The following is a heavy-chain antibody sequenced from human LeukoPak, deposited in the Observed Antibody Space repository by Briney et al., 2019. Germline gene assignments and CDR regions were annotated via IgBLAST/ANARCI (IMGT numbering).Heavy chain of an antibody. Sequence: VPVSCKASGYTFTGYDMQWVRPAPGQGLEWMGGIIPIFGTANYAQKFQGRVTITVDESTSTAYMELRSLTSDDADVYDCSRDEGASCLGSSCYYFDYWGQGTLVTVSS. CDR1: GYTFTGYD. CDR2: IIPIFGTA. CDR3: SRDEGASCLGSSCYYFDY. J-gene: IGHJ4*02. D-gene: IGHD2-2*01. V-gene: IGHV1-69*13.